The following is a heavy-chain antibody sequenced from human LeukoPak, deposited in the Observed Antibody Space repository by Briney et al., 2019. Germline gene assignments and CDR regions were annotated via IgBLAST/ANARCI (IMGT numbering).Heavy chain of an antibody. CDR1: GGSFSGYY. Sequence: PSETLSLTCAVHGGSFSGYYWSWIRQPPGKGLEWIGEINHSGSTNYNPSLKSRVTISVDTSKNQFSLKLSSVTAADTAVYYCARMVQWWFAGFDYWGQGTLVTVSS. D-gene: IGHD2-15*01. V-gene: IGHV4-34*01. J-gene: IGHJ4*02. CDR3: ARMVQWWFAGFDY. CDR2: INHSGST.